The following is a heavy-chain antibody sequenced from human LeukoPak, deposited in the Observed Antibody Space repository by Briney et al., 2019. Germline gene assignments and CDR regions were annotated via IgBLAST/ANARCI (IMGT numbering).Heavy chain of an antibody. Sequence: PRASVKVSCKASGYTFTGYYMHWVRQAPGQGLEWMGWVNPHSGGRNLAQKFQGRVTMTRDTSITTAYLELSGLTSDDTAMYYCAKVRDRLSSFYPAAWGQGTLVTVSS. CDR3: AKVRDRLSSFYPAA. V-gene: IGHV1-2*02. J-gene: IGHJ4*02. CDR1: GYTFTGYY. D-gene: IGHD6-13*01. CDR2: VNPHSGGR.